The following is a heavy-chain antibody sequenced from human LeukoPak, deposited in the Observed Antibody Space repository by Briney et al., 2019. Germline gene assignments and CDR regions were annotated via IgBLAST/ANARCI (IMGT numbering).Heavy chain of an antibody. Sequence: PSETLSLTCTISGGSINSGGYYWSWIRQHPGKGLEWIGCIYYSGSTYYNPSLKSRVTISVDTSKNQFSLKLSSVTAADTAVYYCARGRGALFYGDYPRSWYFDLWGRGTLVTVSS. CDR2: IYYSGST. CDR1: GGSINSGGYY. J-gene: IGHJ2*01. D-gene: IGHD4-17*01. CDR3: ARGRGALFYGDYPRSWYFDL. V-gene: IGHV4-31*03.